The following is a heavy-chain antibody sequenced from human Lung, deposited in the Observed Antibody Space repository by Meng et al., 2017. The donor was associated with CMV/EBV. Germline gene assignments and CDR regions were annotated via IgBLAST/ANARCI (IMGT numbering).Heavy chain of an antibody. CDR2: IFFSGST. D-gene: IGHD3-16*02. V-gene: IGHV4-39*06. J-gene: IGHJ4*02. CDR1: GGFISSYSHY. CDR3: ARDMNRGSQDYVRGTYRSGGVDY. Sequence: SETLSLTCTVSGGFISSYSHYWGWIRQPPGKGLEWIGSIFFSGSTYYNPSLQSRVAISLDTYKKQFPLKLTSVTAADTAIYYCARDMNRGSQDYVRGTYRSGGVDYWGQGMXVTVSS.